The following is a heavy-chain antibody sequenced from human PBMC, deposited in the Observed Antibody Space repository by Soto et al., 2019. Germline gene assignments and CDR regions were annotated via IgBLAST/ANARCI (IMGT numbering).Heavy chain of an antibody. CDR1: GFTFDDYA. CDR3: AASRAYDISDYSGFPYGMDV. CDR2: LSWNGVTI. Sequence: EVQLVESGGVLVQPGRSLRLSCAASGFTFDDYAMHWVRQVPGKGLQWVSGLSWNGVTIGYAASVKGRFTISRDNAKKSMYPQINGLRTDDTALYYCAASRAYDISDYSGFPYGMDVWGLGTTVTVSS. V-gene: IGHV3-9*01. D-gene: IGHD3-22*01. J-gene: IGHJ6*02.